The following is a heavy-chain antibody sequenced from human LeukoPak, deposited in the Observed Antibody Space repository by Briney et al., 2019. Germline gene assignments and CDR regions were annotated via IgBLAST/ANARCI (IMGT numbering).Heavy chain of an antibody. J-gene: IGHJ4*02. CDR2: ISSSSSYI. Sequence: PGGSLRLSCAASGFSLRDYSMNWVRQAPGKGLEGVSSISSSSSYIYYADSVKGRFTISRDNAKNSLYLQMNSLRAEDTAVYYCARDFYDILTGYYFDYWGQGTLVTVSS. D-gene: IGHD3-9*01. CDR1: GFSLRDYS. V-gene: IGHV3-21*01. CDR3: ARDFYDILTGYYFDY.